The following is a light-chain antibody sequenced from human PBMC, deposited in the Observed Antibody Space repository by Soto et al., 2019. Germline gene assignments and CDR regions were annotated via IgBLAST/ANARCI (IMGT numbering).Light chain of an antibody. V-gene: IGKV3-15*01. CDR2: GAS. J-gene: IGKJ1*01. CDR1: QSISSN. CDR3: QQYNNWPRT. Sequence: EIVMTQSPATLSVSPGDRVTLSCWASQSISSNLAWYQQKRGQAPRILIYGASTRYIGIPARFSGSGSGTEFTLTISSLQSEDFALYYFQQYNNWPRTFGQGTRVEIK.